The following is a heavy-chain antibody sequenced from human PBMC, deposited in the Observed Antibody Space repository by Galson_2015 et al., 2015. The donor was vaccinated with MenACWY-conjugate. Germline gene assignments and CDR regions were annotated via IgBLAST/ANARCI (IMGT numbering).Heavy chain of an antibody. V-gene: IGHV3-23*01. J-gene: IGHJ4*02. CDR1: GITFSSYV. CDR3: AKEDIVVVVAAMGYFDY. D-gene: IGHD2-15*01. Sequence: SLRLSCAASGITFSSYVMSWVRQAPGKGLEWVSAISGSGGSTYCADSVKGRFTISRDNSKNTLYLQMNSLRAEDTAVYYCAKEDIVVVVAAMGYFDYWGQGTLVTVSS. CDR2: ISGSGGST.